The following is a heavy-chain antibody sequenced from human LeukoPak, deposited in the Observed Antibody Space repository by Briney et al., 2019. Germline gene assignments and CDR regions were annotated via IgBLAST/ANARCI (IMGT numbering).Heavy chain of an antibody. CDR3: ARVAAAGFAYDKFDP. V-gene: IGHV1-46*01. D-gene: IGHD6-13*01. CDR2: INPSGAST. CDR1: GYTFTSYY. J-gene: IGHJ5*02. Sequence: ASAKVSCKASGYTFTSYYMHWVRQAPGQGLEWMGIINPSGASTNYAQKFQGRVNMTRDTSTNTVYMELGSLRSEDTAVYYCARVAAAGFAYDKFDPWGQGTLVTVSS.